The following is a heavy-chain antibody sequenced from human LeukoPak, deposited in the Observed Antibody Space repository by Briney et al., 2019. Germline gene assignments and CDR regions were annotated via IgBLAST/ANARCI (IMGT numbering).Heavy chain of an antibody. J-gene: IGHJ4*02. V-gene: IGHV4-34*01. CDR1: GGSFSGYY. CDR3: ARARPPLVAPPDY. D-gene: IGHD3-9*01. CDR2: INHSGST. Sequence: PSETLSLTCAVYGGSFSGYYWSWIRQPPGKGLEWIGEINHSGSTNYNPSLKSRVTISVDTSKNQFSLKLSPVTAADTAVYYCARARPPLVAPPDYWGQGTLVIVSS.